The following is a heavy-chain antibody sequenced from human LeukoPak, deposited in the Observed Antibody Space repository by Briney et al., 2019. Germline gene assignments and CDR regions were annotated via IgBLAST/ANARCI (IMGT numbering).Heavy chain of an antibody. D-gene: IGHD3-10*01. CDR3: ARAPSVWFGELLVYGLYYYYMDV. V-gene: IGHV1-2*02. J-gene: IGHJ6*03. CDR2: INPNSGGK. CDR1: GYTFTGYY. Sequence: ASVKVSCKASGYTFTGYYMHWVRQAPGQGLEWMGWINPNSGGKNYAQKVQGRVTMTRDTSISTAYMELSRLRSDDTAVYYCARAPSVWFGELLVYGLYYYYMDVWGKGTTVTVSS.